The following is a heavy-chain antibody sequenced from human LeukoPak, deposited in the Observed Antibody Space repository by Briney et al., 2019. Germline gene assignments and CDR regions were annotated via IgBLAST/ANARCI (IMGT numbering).Heavy chain of an antibody. CDR3: AKDAYYYDGRGYFDY. CDR2: ISYDGNNK. V-gene: IGHV3-30*18. D-gene: IGHD3-22*01. J-gene: IGHJ4*02. Sequence: PGGSLRLSCAASGFTFSGYGMHWVRQAPGKGLEWVAVISYDGNNKYYADSVKGRFTISRDSSKNTLHLQMNSLRAEDTAVYYCAKDAYYYDGRGYFDYWGQGTLVTVSS. CDR1: GFTFSGYG.